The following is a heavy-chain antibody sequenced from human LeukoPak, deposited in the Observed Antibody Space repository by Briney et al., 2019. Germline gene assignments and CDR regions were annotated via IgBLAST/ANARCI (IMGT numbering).Heavy chain of an antibody. D-gene: IGHD1-26*01. J-gene: IGHJ6*02. Sequence: GASVKVSCKACGYTFTDYYMHWVRQAPGQGLEWMGWINPNSGGTNYAQKFQGRVTMTRDTSISTAYMELSRLRSDDTAVYYCASPEEGGNGMDVWGQGTTVTVSS. CDR1: GYTFTDYY. V-gene: IGHV1-2*02. CDR3: ASPEEGGNGMDV. CDR2: INPNSGGT.